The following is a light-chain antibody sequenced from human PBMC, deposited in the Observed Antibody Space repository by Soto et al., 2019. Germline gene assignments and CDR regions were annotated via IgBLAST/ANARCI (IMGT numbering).Light chain of an antibody. Sequence: DIQLTQSPSTLSGSVGDRVTLTCRASQTISSRLAWYQQKPGKAPKLLIYKASTLKSGVPSRFSGSGSGTEFTLTISSLQPDDSATYYCQQYTNTNNPWMFGQGTKVDI. CDR3: QQYTNTNNPWM. CDR2: KAS. J-gene: IGKJ1*01. CDR1: QTISSR. V-gene: IGKV1-5*03.